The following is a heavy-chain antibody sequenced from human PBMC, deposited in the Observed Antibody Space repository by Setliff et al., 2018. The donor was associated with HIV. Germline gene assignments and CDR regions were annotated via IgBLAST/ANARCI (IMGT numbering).Heavy chain of an antibody. CDR1: GDSINSGNYY. CDR3: ATSPAGEILGSRPFNFDY. CDR2: IYYSGST. V-gene: IGHV4-31*03. D-gene: IGHD3-10*01. J-gene: IGHJ4*02. Sequence: KPSETLSLTCTVSGDSINSGNYYWSWIRQHPGKGLEWIGYIYYSGSTYYSPSLKSRVTISEDTSKNQFSLKMRSVTAADTAVYYCATSPAGEILGSRPFNFDYWGQGTLVTVSS.